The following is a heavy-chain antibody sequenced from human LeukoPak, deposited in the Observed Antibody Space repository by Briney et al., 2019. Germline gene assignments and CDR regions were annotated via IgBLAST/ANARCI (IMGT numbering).Heavy chain of an antibody. CDR2: IIPIFGTT. CDR3: ARGLKAGAYGSGSYFDY. J-gene: IGHJ4*02. Sequence: GASVKVSCKASGGTFNSYTISWVRQAPGQGLEWMGGIIPIFGTTNYAQRFQGRVTITADISTSTAYMELSSLRSEDTAVYYCARGLKAGAYGSGSYFDYWGQGTLVTVSS. V-gene: IGHV1-69*06. CDR1: GGTFNSYT. D-gene: IGHD3-10*01.